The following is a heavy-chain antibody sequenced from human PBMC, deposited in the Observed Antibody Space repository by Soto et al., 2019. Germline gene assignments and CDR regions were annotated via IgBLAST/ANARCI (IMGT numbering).Heavy chain of an antibody. CDR1: GFTFDDYA. Sequence: EVQLVESGGRLVQPGKSLRLSCAASGFTFDDYAMHWVRQVPGKGLEWVSGISANGGSIRYGDSVKGRFTISRDNAKNSLFLQMNSLIAEDTAWYYCAKSGKTGVVAATSFEYWGQGTLVTVSS. V-gene: IGHV3-9*01. CDR2: ISANGGSI. CDR3: AKSGKTGVVAATSFEY. J-gene: IGHJ4*02. D-gene: IGHD2-15*01.